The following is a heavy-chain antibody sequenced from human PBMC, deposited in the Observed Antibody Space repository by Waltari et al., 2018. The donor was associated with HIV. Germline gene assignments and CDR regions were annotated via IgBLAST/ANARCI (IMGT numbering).Heavy chain of an antibody. Sequence: QVQLVQSGAEVKKPGSSVKISCTASGGTFNNYAISWVRQAPGQGLEWMGGIIPIFGRTTFAQKFQGRFTMAADESTGTVSMELSSLRSEDTATYYCARICASSSCDYWGQGTLLIVSS. D-gene: IGHD6-6*01. V-gene: IGHV1-69*01. CDR1: GGTFNNYA. CDR2: IIPIFGRT. CDR3: ARICASSSCDY. J-gene: IGHJ4*02.